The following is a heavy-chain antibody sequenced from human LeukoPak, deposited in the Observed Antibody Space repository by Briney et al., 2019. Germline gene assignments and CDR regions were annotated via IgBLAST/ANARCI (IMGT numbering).Heavy chain of an antibody. Sequence: ASVKVSCKASGYTFTSYGVRWGRQAPGQWLELMGWISAYNGNTNYAQKLQGRVTMTTDTSTSTAYMELRSLRSDDTAVYYCVRQQWELLIYYYGMDVWGQGTTVTVSS. D-gene: IGHD1-26*01. J-gene: IGHJ6*02. CDR1: GYTFTSYG. V-gene: IGHV1-18*01. CDR3: VRQQWELLIYYYGMDV. CDR2: ISAYNGNT.